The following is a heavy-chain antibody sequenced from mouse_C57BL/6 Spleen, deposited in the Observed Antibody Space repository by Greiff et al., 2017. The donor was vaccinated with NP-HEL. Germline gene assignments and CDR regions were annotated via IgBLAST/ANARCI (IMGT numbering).Heavy chain of an antibody. CDR3: ARPQIYCGNAMDY. V-gene: IGHV1-39*01. Sequence: EVQLQESGPELVKPGASVKISCKASGYSFTDYNMNWVKQSNGKSLEWIGVINPNYGPTSYNQKFKGKATLTVDQSSSTAYMQLNSLTSEDSAVYYSARPQIYCGNAMDYWGQGTSVTVSS. D-gene: IGHD1-1*01. J-gene: IGHJ4*01. CDR1: GYSFTDYN. CDR2: INPNYGPT.